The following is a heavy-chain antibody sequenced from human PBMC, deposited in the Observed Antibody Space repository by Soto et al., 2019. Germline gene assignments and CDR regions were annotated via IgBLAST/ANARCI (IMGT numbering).Heavy chain of an antibody. CDR1: GFTFSSYG. Sequence: QVQLVESGGGVVQPGRSLRLSCAASGFTFSSYGMHWVRQAPGKGLEWEAVIWYDGSNKYYADSVKGRFTIYRDNSKNTLYLQMNKMRDEDTDVYYCARGGAKQQLPHGTGLDYGGQGTLVTV. J-gene: IGHJ4*02. V-gene: IGHV3-33*01. CDR2: IWYDGSNK. D-gene: IGHD6-13*01. CDR3: ARGGAKQQLPHGTGLDY.